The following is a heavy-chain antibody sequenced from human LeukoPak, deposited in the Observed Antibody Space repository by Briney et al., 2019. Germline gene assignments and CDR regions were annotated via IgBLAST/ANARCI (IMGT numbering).Heavy chain of an antibody. D-gene: IGHD5-12*01. CDR1: GGSISSHY. J-gene: IGHJ5*02. CDR2: IYYSGST. Sequence: SETLSLTCTVSGGSISSHYWSWIRQPPGKGLEWIGYIYYSGSTNYNPSLKSRVTISVDTSKNQFSLKLSSVTAADTAVYYCARGFGSYDGFDPWGQGTLVTVSS. CDR3: ARGFGSYDGFDP. V-gene: IGHV4-59*11.